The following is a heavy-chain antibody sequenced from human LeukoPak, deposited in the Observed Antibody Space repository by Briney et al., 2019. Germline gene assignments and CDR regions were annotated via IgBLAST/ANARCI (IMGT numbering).Heavy chain of an antibody. CDR1: GFTSCISI. CDR3: ERAISGYDAYVS. D-gene: IGHD5-12*01. V-gene: IGHV3-21*01. CDR2: ISSSSNFI. J-gene: IGHJ3*02. Sequence: PGGSLRDSCAAPGFTSCISIMNTVRQAPGKGLEWVSSISSSSNFIYYADSVKGRFTISRDNDKNSLYVQANKLPDEEAAVHHCERAISGYDAYVSWGQGRMVTVSS.